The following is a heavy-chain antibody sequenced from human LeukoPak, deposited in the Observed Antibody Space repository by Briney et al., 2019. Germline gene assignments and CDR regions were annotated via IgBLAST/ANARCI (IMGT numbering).Heavy chain of an antibody. J-gene: IGHJ4*02. V-gene: IGHV4-34*01. CDR1: GFTFSSYA. CDR2: INHSGST. Sequence: GSLRLSCAASGFTFSSYAMSWIRQPPGKGLEWIGEINHSGSTNYNPSLKSRVTISVDTSKNQFSLKLSSVTAADTAVYYCARGGVSSSFDYWGQGTLVTVSS. D-gene: IGHD6-6*01. CDR3: ARGGVSSSFDY.